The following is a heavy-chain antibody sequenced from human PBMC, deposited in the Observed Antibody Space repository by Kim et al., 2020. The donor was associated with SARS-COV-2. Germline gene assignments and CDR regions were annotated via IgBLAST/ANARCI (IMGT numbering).Heavy chain of an antibody. D-gene: IGHD6-13*01. J-gene: IGHJ4*02. CDR1: GGSFSGYY. V-gene: IGHV4-34*01. CDR2: INHSGST. CDR3: ARESPIYSSKDY. Sequence: SETLSLTCAVYGGSFSGYYWSWIRQPPGKGLEWIGEINHSGSTNYNPSLKSRVTISVDTSKNQFSLKLSSVTAADTAVYYCARESPIYSSKDYWGQGTL.